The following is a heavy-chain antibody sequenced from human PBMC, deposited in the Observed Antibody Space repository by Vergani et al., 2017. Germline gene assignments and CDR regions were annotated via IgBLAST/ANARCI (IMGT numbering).Heavy chain of an antibody. CDR2: IYHSGST. D-gene: IGHD6-13*01. CDR1: GGSISSGGYS. Sequence: QLQLQESGSGLVKPSQTLSLTCAVSGGSISSGGYSWSWIRQPPGKGLEWIGYIYHSGSTYYNPSLKSRVTISVDRSKNQFSLKLSSVTAADTAVYYCARHVPGYTAAGIAFDYWGQGTLVTVSS. CDR3: ARHVPGYTAAGIAFDY. J-gene: IGHJ4*02. V-gene: IGHV4-30-2*01.